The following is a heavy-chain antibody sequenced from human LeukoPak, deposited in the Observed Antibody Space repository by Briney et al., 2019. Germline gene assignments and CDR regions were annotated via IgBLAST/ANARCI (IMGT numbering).Heavy chain of an antibody. V-gene: IGHV4-31*03. CDR2: IYYSGST. J-gene: IGHJ4*02. CDR1: GDSISSGGYY. CDR3: ARWRAVAGTSHYFDY. Sequence: SETLSLTCTVSGDSISSGGYYWSWIRQHPGKGLEWIGYIYYSGSTYYNPSLKSRVTISVDTSKNQFSLKLSSVTAADTAVYYCARWRAVAGTSHYFDYWGQGTLVTVSS. D-gene: IGHD6-19*01.